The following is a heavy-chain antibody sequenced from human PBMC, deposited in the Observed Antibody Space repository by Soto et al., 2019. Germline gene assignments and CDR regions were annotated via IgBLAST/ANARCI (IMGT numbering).Heavy chain of an antibody. V-gene: IGHV1-69*13. D-gene: IGHD3-22*01. CDR2: IIPIFGTA. CDR1: GGTFSSYA. Sequence: ASVKVSCKASGGTFSSYAISWVRQAPGQGLEWMGGIIPIFGTANYAQKFQGRVTITADESTSTAYMELSSLRSEDTAVYYCARDRGLVVIIKEDYYYGMDVWGQGTTVTVSS. CDR3: ARDRGLVVIIKEDYYYGMDV. J-gene: IGHJ6*02.